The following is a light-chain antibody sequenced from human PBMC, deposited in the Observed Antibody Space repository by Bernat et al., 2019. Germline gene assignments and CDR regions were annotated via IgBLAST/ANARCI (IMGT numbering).Light chain of an antibody. V-gene: IGKV3-20*01. J-gene: IGKJ4*01. CDR2: GAS. CDR1: QSVSSSS. CDR3: QQCGSSPLT. Sequence: EIVLTQSPGTLSLSPGERATLSCRASQSVSSSSLAWYQQKPGQAPRLLIYGASNRATGIPDRFSGSGSGTGFTLAISRLEPEDFAVYYCQQCGSSPLTFGGGTKVEIK.